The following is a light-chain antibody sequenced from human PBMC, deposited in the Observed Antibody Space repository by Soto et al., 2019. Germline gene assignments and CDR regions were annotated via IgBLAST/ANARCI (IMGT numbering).Light chain of an antibody. V-gene: IGKV3-20*01. CDR1: QSVSSSY. Sequence: EIVLTQSPGTLSLSPGERATLSCRASQSVSSSYLAWFQQKPGQAPRLLIYGASSRATGIPDRFRVSGSGTAFTLTISRLEPEEFAVYFGQQYGSAPITFGQGTRLEIK. CDR3: QQYGSAPIT. CDR2: GAS. J-gene: IGKJ5*01.